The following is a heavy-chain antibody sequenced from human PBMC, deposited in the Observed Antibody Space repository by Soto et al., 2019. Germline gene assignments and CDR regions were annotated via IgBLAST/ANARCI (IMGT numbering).Heavy chain of an antibody. CDR1: GGTFSSYA. CDR3: ASQNYYDSSGYTVDI. Sequence: SVKVSCKASGGTFSSYAISWVRQAPGQGLEWMGGIIPIFGTANYAQKFQGRVTITAXXXXSXXXMXLXXLRSEDTAVYYCASQNYYDSSGYTVDIWGQGTMVTVSS. D-gene: IGHD3-22*01. CDR2: IIPIFGTA. V-gene: IGHV1-69*13. J-gene: IGHJ3*02.